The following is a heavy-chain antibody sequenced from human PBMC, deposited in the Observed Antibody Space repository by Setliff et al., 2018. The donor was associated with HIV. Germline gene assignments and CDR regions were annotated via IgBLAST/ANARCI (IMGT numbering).Heavy chain of an antibody. CDR1: GYTFNTYG. J-gene: IGHJ1*01. CDR3: ARGVTRDSGGYYRDEYFQH. D-gene: IGHD3-22*01. Sequence: ASVKVSCKASGYTFNTYGISWVRQAPGQGLEWMGWISPYNGDTSYVQKLQGRVTLTTDTSTNTAYMELRTLRSDDTAVYYCARGVTRDSGGYYRDEYFQHWGQGTLVTVSS. V-gene: IGHV1-18*01. CDR2: ISPYNGDT.